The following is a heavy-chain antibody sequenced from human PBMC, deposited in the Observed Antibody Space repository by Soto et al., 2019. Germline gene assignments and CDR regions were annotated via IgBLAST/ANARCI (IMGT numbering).Heavy chain of an antibody. CDR2: ISYDGSNK. V-gene: IGHV3-30*18. J-gene: IGHJ6*02. D-gene: IGHD2-2*01. Sequence: VQLVESGGGVVQPGRSLRLSCAASGFTFSSYGMHWVRQAPGKGLEWVAVISYDGSNKYYADSVKGRFTISRDNSKNTLYLQMNSLRAEDTAVYYCAKATDIVVVPASYGMDVWGQGTTVTVSS. CDR3: AKATDIVVVPASYGMDV. CDR1: GFTFSSYG.